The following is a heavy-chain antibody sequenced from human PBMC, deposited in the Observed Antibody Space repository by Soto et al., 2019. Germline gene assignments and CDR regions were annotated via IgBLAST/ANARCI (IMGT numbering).Heavy chain of an antibody. J-gene: IGHJ4*02. Sequence: GGSLRLSCAASGFSFRSYGMTWVRQAPGKGLEWVAVIWHDGNNKYHADSVQGRFTVSRDNSKNTLYLQMNYLRPEDTAVYYCARDRLTGTAEWHSLDSWGQGTQVTV. CDR2: IWHDGNNK. CDR1: GFSFRSYG. D-gene: IGHD7-27*01. CDR3: ARDRLTGTAEWHSLDS. V-gene: IGHV3-33*01.